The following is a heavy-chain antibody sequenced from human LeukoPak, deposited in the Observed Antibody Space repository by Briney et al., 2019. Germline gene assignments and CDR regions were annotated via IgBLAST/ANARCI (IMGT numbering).Heavy chain of an antibody. J-gene: IGHJ4*02. D-gene: IGHD3-22*01. Sequence: GGSLRLSCAASGFTFSSYAMSWVRQAPGKGLEWVSAISGSGGSIYYADSVKGRFTISRDNSKNTLYLQMNSLRAEDTAVYYCAKLPHYYDSSGSPYYFDYWGQGTLVTVSS. V-gene: IGHV3-23*01. CDR1: GFTFSSYA. CDR3: AKLPHYYDSSGSPYYFDY. CDR2: ISGSGGSI.